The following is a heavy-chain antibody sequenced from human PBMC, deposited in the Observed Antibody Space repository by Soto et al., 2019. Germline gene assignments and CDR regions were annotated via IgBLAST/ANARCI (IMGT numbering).Heavy chain of an antibody. CDR1: GYTFTSYG. J-gene: IGHJ4*02. CDR2: TSAYMVT. CDR3: ARDSSGRANFDY. D-gene: IGHD6-19*01. Sequence: QVQLVQSGGEVKKPGASVKVSCKASGYTFTSYGISWVRQAPGQGLEWMGWTSAYMVTNYAQKFQGRVTMTTDTSTSTAYMELRSLSSSDTAVYYCARDSSGRANFDYWGQGTLVTVSS. V-gene: IGHV1-18*01.